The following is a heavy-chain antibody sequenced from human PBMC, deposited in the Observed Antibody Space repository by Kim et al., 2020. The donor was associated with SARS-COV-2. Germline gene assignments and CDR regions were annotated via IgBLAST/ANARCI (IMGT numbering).Heavy chain of an antibody. J-gene: IGHJ4*02. CDR3: ARHHSGYDYDFYFDY. V-gene: IGHV4-59*08. D-gene: IGHD5-12*01. Sequence: NPSLKRRVTISVDTSKNQFSLKLSSVTAADTAVYYCARHHSGYDYDFYFDYWGQGTLVTVSS.